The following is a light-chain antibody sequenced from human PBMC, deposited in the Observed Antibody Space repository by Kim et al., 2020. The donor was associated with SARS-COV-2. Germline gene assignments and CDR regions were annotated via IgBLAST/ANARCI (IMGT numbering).Light chain of an antibody. J-gene: IGKJ2*01. CDR2: AAS. CDR3: QQSYSTPRT. Sequence: DIQMTQSPSSLSASVGDRVTITCRASQSISSYLNWYQQKPGKAPKLLIYAASSLQSGVPSRFSGSGSGTVFTLTISSLQPEDFATYYCQQSYSTPRTFGQGTKLEI. CDR1: QSISSY. V-gene: IGKV1-39*01.